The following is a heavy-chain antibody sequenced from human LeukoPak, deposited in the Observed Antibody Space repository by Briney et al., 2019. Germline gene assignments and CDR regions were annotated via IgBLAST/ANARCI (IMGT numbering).Heavy chain of an antibody. CDR3: AKDSGWPFDY. V-gene: IGHV3-23*01. J-gene: IGHJ4*02. CDR1: GFTFSSYA. D-gene: IGHD6-19*01. Sequence: GGSLRLSCAASGFTFSSYAMSWVRQAPGKGLEWVSATSGNGAKTYYADSVKGRFTISRDNSRNTLYLQMNSLRAEDTAVYYCAKDSGWPFDYWGQGTLVTVSS. CDR2: TSGNGAKT.